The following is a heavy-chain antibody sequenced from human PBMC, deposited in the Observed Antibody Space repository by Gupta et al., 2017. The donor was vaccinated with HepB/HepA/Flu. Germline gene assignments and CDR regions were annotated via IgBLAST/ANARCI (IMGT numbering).Heavy chain of an antibody. CDR1: GFSFSTYA. V-gene: IGHV3-21*01. Sequence: EVQLVESGGGLVKPGGSLRLSCAASGFSFSTYAMNWVRQAPGKGLEWVSSISTTGAYPLYADSGKGRFLISRDNAKNSLFLQMNSLRAEDTALYYCVRGFLFGDRQDFDFWGQGTLVTVSS. D-gene: IGHD4-17*01. CDR3: VRGFLFGDRQDFDF. J-gene: IGHJ4*02. CDR2: ISTTGAYP.